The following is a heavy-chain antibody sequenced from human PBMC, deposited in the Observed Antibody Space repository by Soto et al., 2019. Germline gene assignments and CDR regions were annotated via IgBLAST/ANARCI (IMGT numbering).Heavy chain of an antibody. D-gene: IGHD2-15*01. Sequence: GGSLRLSCAASGFTFSSYGMHWVRQAPGKGLEWVAVIWYDGSNKYYADSVKGRFTISRDNSKNTLYLQMNSLRAEDTAVYYCARDRAYCSGGSCRNYYYYGMDVWGQGTTVTVSS. CDR1: GFTFSSYG. CDR2: IWYDGSNK. J-gene: IGHJ6*02. CDR3: ARDRAYCSGGSCRNYYYYGMDV. V-gene: IGHV3-33*01.